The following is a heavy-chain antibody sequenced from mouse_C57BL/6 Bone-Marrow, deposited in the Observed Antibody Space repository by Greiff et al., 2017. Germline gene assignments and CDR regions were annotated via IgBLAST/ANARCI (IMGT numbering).Heavy chain of an antibody. CDR3: ARGLRLPPWFAY. CDR1: GYTFTSYW. Sequence: VQLQQPGAELVKPGASVKLSCKASGYTFTSYWMHWVKQRPGQGLEWIGMIHPNSGSTNYNEKFKSKATLTVDKSSSTAHMQLSSLTSEDSAVYYCARGLRLPPWFAYWGQGTLVTVSA. J-gene: IGHJ3*01. D-gene: IGHD3-2*02. V-gene: IGHV1-64*01. CDR2: IHPNSGST.